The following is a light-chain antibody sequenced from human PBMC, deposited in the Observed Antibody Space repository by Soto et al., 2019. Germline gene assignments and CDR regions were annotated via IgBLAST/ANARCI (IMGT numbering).Light chain of an antibody. CDR1: SSDIGGYRY. CDR3: TSYTSDSSVI. J-gene: IGLJ2*01. V-gene: IGLV2-14*03. Sequence: QSVLTQPASVSGSPGQSVTISCTGTSSDIGGYRYASWYQQRPGKAPKLMIHDVTNRPSGVSDRFSGSKSGNTASLTISGLQAEDEADYYCTSYTSDSSVIFGGGTKLTVL. CDR2: DVT.